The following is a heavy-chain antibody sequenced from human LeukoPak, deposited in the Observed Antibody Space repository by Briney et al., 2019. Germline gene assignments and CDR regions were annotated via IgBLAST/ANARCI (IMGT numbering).Heavy chain of an antibody. V-gene: IGHV4-34*01. CDR2: INHRGST. CDR3: ARRAPMVRGVIGFDY. D-gene: IGHD3-10*01. J-gene: IGHJ4*02. Sequence: PPETLSLTCAVSGGSFTGYFWSWIRQSPGKGLDWIGEINHRGSTNYNPSLKSRVIMSVDTSKNQFSLKLSSVTAADTAVYYCARRAPMVRGVIGFDYWGQGTLVTVSS. CDR1: GGSFTGYF.